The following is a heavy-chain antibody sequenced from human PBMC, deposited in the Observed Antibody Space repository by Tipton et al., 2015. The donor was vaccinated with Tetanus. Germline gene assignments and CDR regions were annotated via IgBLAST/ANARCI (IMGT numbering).Heavy chain of an antibody. CDR3: ARDGTGAQNYYYSMDV. CDR2: ISYSSSEI. J-gene: IGHJ6*02. CDR1: GFTFSDYY. D-gene: IGHD1-26*01. V-gene: IGHV3-11*06. Sequence: GSLRLSCAASGFTFSDYYMSWIRQAPGKGLEWVSYISYSSSEIYYADSVKGRFTISRDNAKNSLYLQMNSLRDEDTAVYYCARDGTGAQNYYYSMDVWGQGTTVTVSS.